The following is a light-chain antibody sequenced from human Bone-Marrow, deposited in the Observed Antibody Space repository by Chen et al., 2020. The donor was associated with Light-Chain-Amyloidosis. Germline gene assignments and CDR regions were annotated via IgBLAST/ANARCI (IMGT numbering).Light chain of an antibody. Sequence: SYFLTQPSSVSLAPGQTAPLACGGNNIGSTSVHWYQQTPGQAPLLVVYDDSDRPSGIPERLSGSNSGNTATLTISRVEAGDEADYYCQVWDRSSDRPVFGGGTKLTVL. CDR1: NIGSTS. CDR2: DDS. CDR3: QVWDRSSDRPV. J-gene: IGLJ3*02. V-gene: IGLV3-21*02.